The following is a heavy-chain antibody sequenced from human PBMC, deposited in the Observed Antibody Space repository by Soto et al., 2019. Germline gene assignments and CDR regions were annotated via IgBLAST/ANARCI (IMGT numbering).Heavy chain of an antibody. CDR2: VYYTGST. CDR1: GCSISNFY. D-gene: IGHD3-9*01. CDR3: ARTVLGPDLLADSFVDYYYYMDV. Sequence: PSETLSLTCTVSGCSISNFYWSWIRQPPGKGLEWIGYVYYTGSTSYNPSLKRRVTFSADSSRGQFSLRLNSVTAADTAVYYCARTVLGPDLLADSFVDYYYYMDVWGQGTTVTVSS. V-gene: IGHV4-59*08. J-gene: IGHJ6*03.